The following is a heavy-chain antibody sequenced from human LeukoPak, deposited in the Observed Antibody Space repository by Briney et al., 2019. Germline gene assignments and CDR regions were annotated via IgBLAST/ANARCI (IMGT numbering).Heavy chain of an antibody. V-gene: IGHV4-59*08. CDR3: ARGYYDFWSGQRWYYFDY. J-gene: IGHJ4*02. CDR1: GGSISSYY. CDR2: IYYSGST. D-gene: IGHD3-3*01. Sequence: ETLSLTCTVSGGSISSYYWSWIRQPPGKGLEWIGYIYYSGSTNYNPSLKSRVTVSVDTSKNQFSLKLSSVTAADTAVYYCARGYYDFWSGQRWYYFDYWGQGTLVTVSS.